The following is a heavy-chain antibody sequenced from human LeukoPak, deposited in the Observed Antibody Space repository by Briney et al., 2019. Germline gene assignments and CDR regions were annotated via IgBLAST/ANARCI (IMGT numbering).Heavy chain of an antibody. V-gene: IGHV1-69*05. Sequence: GSSVKVSRKASGGTFSSYAISWVRQAPGQGLEWMGGIIPIFGTANYAQKFQGRGTITTDESTSTAYMELSSLRSEDTAVYYCATVEWDTPHAYFDYWGQGTLVTVSS. CDR3: ATVEWDTPHAYFDY. D-gene: IGHD3-3*01. J-gene: IGHJ4*02. CDR1: GGTFSSYA. CDR2: IIPIFGTA.